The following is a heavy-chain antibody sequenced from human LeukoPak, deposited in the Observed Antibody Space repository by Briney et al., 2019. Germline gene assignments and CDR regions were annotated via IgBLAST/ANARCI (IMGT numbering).Heavy chain of an antibody. Sequence: SETLSLTCAVYGGSFSGYYWSWIRQPPGKGLEWIGEINHSGSTNYNPSLKSRVTISVDTSKNQFSLKLSSVTAADTAVYYCARRGRWSLGYWGQGTLVTVSS. CDR2: INHSGST. V-gene: IGHV4-34*01. CDR3: ARRGRWSLGY. D-gene: IGHD3-16*01. CDR1: GGSFSGYY. J-gene: IGHJ4*02.